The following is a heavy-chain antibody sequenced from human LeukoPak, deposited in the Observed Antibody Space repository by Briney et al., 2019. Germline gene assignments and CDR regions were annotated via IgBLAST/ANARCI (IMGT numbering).Heavy chain of an antibody. V-gene: IGHV4-34*01. CDR2: INHSGST. J-gene: IGHJ5*02. CDR3: ARVKGSGSYYRYNWFDP. CDR1: GGSFSGYY. D-gene: IGHD3-10*01. Sequence: PSETLSLTCAVYGGSFSGYYWSWIRQPPGKGPEWIGEINHSGSTNYNPSLKSRVTISVDTSKNQFSLKLSSVTAADTAVYYCARVKGSGSYYRYNWFDPWGQGTLVTVSS.